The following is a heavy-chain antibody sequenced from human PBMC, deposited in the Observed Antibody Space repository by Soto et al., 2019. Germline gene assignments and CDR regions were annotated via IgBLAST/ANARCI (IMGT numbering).Heavy chain of an antibody. V-gene: IGHV3-23*01. CDR2: IVCIGQYA. D-gene: IGHD3-16*01. Sequence: GGSLRLSCAASGFTFSNYAMNWVRQAPGKGLELVGIIVCIGQYAFYADSVKGRFTFSRDNSKNTIYLEMNNLRTEDTAIYFCAEGGTSLIYGIDXWG. J-gene: IGHJ6*02. CDR3: AEGGTSLIYGIDX. CDR1: GFTFSNYA.